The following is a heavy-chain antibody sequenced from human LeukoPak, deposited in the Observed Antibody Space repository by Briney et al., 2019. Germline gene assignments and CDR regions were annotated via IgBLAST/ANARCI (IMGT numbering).Heavy chain of an antibody. CDR2: INPSNGDT. CDR1: GYIFTAYD. CDR3: FDY. Sequence: ASVKVPCKTSGYIFTAYDIHWVRQAPGQGLEWMGWINPSNGDTVVAQKFQDRVTTTRDTSISTAYMDLSSLRFDDSAVYPYFDYWGQGTLFIVSS. V-gene: IGHV1-2*02. J-gene: IGHJ4*02.